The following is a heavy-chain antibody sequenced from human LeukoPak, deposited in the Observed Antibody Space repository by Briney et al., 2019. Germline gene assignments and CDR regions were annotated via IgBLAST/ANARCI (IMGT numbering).Heavy chain of an antibody. V-gene: IGHV4-59*01. Sequence: SETLSLTCTVSGGSISSYYWSWIRQPPGKGLEWIGYIYYSGSTNYNPSLKSRVTISVDTSKNQFSLKLSSVTAADTAVYYCARNGDYGTPSYYYMDVWGKGTTVTVSS. CDR2: IYYSGST. D-gene: IGHD4-17*01. J-gene: IGHJ6*03. CDR3: ARNGDYGTPSYYYMDV. CDR1: GGSISSYY.